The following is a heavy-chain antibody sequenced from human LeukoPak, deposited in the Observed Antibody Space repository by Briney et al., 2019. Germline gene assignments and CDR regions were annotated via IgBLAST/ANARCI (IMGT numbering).Heavy chain of an antibody. CDR2: INQDGSAT. Sequence: GGSLRLSCAASGFTFSSYWLSRVRQAPGKGLEWVANINQDGSATYCVDSVKGRFTISRDNAKSSLYLQMSSLRAEDTAVYYCARSFTMIPEDFWGQGTLVTVSS. D-gene: IGHD3-22*01. V-gene: IGHV3-7*04. J-gene: IGHJ4*02. CDR1: GFTFSSYW. CDR3: ARSFTMIPEDF.